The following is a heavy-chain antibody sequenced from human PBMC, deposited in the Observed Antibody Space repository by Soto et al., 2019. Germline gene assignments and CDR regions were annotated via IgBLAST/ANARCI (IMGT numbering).Heavy chain of an antibody. Sequence: QVQLQESGPGLVKPSQTLSLTCTVSGGSISSGGYYWSWIRQHPGKGLEWIRFIYYSGSTYYNPSLKSRVTISVDTSKNHFSLKLSSVTAADTAVYYCARETYYYDSSGYYYFDYWGQGTLVTVSS. CDR3: ARETYYYDSSGYYYFDY. D-gene: IGHD3-22*01. J-gene: IGHJ4*02. V-gene: IGHV4-31*03. CDR1: GGSISSGGYY. CDR2: IYYSGST.